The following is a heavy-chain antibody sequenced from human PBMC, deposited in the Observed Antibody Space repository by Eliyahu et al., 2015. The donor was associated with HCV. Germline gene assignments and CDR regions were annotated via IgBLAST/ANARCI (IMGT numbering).Heavy chain of an antibody. J-gene: IGHJ4*02. CDR3: ARLDYYDSSGSFDY. V-gene: IGHV4-59*12. Sequence: QVQLQESGPGLVKPSETLSLTCTVXGGXXSSYYWSWIRQPXGKGXEWXGYIYYXGSXNYNPSLKSRVTISVDTSKNQFSLKLSSVTAADTAVYYCARLDYYDSSGSFDYWGQGTLVTVSS. CDR1: GGXXSSYY. D-gene: IGHD3-22*01. CDR2: IYYXGSX.